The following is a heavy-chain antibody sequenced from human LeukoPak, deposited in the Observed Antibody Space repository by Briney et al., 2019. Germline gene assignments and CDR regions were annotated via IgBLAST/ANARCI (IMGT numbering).Heavy chain of an antibody. Sequence: PGGSLRLSCAASGFTFSSYTIHWVRQAPGKGLERLAVISNDGSEKYYPDSVKGRFTISRDNSKNTLYLQVNSLRAEDSAVYYCARDRRSDGDYVLDYWGQGTLVTVS. J-gene: IGHJ4*02. CDR1: GFTFSSYT. V-gene: IGHV3-30*04. D-gene: IGHD4-17*01. CDR2: ISNDGSEK. CDR3: ARDRRSDGDYVLDY.